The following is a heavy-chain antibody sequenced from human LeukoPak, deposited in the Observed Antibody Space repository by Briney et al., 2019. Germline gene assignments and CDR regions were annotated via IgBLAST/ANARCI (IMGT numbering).Heavy chain of an antibody. CDR1: GFTFSGST. V-gene: IGHV3-23*01. Sequence: PGGSLRLSCAASGFTFSGSTMNWVRQTPGKGLEWVSSISGSGDSTFYADSVKGRFSISRDNSKNTLYLQVNGLRTEDTAVYYCAKDRLLNCRGDCYIFDYWGQGTVVTVSS. CDR2: ISGSGDST. D-gene: IGHD2-21*02. CDR3: AKDRLLNCRGDCYIFDY. J-gene: IGHJ4*02.